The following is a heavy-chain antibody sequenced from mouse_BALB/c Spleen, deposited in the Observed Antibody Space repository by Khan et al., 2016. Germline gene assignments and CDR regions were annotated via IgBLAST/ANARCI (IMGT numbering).Heavy chain of an antibody. CDR2: INPDSSTI. J-gene: IGHJ2*01. V-gene: IGHV4-1*02. CDR3: ARLYSYGSSDY. Sequence: EVKLLESGGGLVQPGGSLKLSCAASGFDFSRYWMSWVRQAPGKGLEWIGEINPDSSTINYTPSIKDKFIISRDNDKNTLYLQMSKVRSEDTALSYCARLYSYGSSDYCRHGTTLTVSS. CDR1: GFDFSRYW. D-gene: IGHD1-1*01.